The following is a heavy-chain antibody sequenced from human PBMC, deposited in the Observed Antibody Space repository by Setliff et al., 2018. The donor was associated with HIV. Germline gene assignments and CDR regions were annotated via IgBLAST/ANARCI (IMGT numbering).Heavy chain of an antibody. CDR1: GFTFSSYA. CDR2: ISGSGGST. V-gene: IGHV3-23*01. Sequence: GGSLRLSCAASGFTFSSYAMSWVRQAPGKGLEWVSAISGSGGSTYYADSVKGRFTISRDNSKNTLYLQMNSLRAEDTAVYYCAKASIVVVPAAMPDFDYWGQGTLVTVSS. D-gene: IGHD2-2*01. CDR3: AKASIVVVPAAMPDFDY. J-gene: IGHJ4*02.